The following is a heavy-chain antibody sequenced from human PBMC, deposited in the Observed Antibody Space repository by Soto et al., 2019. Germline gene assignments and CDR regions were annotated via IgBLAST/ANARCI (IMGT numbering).Heavy chain of an antibody. CDR3: ARWPRLLDS. V-gene: IGHV3-7*01. CDR1: GFTFSDFW. CDR2: ISSDGRET. D-gene: IGHD6-6*01. J-gene: IGHJ4*02. Sequence: GGSLRLSCAASGFTFSDFWMNWVRQAPEKGLEWVAYISSDGRETNHVASVKGRFTISRDNAKNSLYLQMNSLRAEDTAVYYCARWPRLLDSWGQGTLVTVSS.